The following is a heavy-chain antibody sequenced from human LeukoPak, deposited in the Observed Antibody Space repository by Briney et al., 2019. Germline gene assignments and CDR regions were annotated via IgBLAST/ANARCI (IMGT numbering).Heavy chain of an antibody. V-gene: IGHV4-59*01. Sequence: SETLSLTCTVSGGSISSYYWSWIRQPPGKGLEWIGYIYYSGSTNYNPSLKSRVTISVDTSKNQFSLKLSSVTAADTAVYYCARETPNSSGWFDPWAREPWSPSPQ. CDR2: IYYSGST. D-gene: IGHD6-19*01. J-gene: IGHJ5*02. CDR1: GGSISSYY. CDR3: ARETPNSSGWFDP.